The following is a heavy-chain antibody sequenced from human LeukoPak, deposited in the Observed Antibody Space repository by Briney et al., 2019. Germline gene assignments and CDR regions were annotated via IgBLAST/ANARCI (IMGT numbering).Heavy chain of an antibody. CDR2: ISSSSSYI. V-gene: IGHV3-21*01. CDR3: ARDGNLNVDTAMAAR. J-gene: IGHJ4*02. CDR1: GFTFDDYA. D-gene: IGHD5-18*01. Sequence: PGGSLRLSCAASGFTFDDYAMHWVWQAPGKRLEWVSSISSSSSYIYYADSVKGRFTISRDNAKNSLYLQMNSLRAEDTAVYYCARDGNLNVDTAMAARWGQGTLVTVSS.